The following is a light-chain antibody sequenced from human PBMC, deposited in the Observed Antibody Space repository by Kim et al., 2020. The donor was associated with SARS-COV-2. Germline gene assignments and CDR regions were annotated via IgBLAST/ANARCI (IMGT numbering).Light chain of an antibody. CDR2: INSDGSH. CDR3: QTWGTGIWV. Sequence: AAVKLTCTLSSGHSRFAIAWHQQQPEKGPRYLMKINSDGSHTKGDGIPDRFSGSSSGAERYLIISSLQSEDEADYYCQTWGTGIWVFGGGTQLTVL. CDR1: SGHSRFA. V-gene: IGLV4-69*01. J-gene: IGLJ3*02.